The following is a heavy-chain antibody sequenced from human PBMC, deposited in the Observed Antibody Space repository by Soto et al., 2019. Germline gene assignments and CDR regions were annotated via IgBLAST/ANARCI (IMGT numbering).Heavy chain of an antibody. CDR2: IRSKTNIYAT. J-gene: IGHJ6*02. CDR3: AGDFYYNMDV. V-gene: IGHV3-73*02. CDR1: GFPFNGSA. Sequence: EVQLVESGGGLVHPGGSLKLSCAASGFPFNGSAMHWVRQASGKGLEWVGRIRSKTNIYATAYAASLKGRFTISRDDSKNTAYLQMNSLKTEYTDVYYCAGDFYYNMDVWGQGTTVTVSS.